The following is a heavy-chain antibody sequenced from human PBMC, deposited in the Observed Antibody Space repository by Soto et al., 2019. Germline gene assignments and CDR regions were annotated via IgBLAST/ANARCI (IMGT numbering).Heavy chain of an antibody. CDR2: ISSGGNI. J-gene: IGHJ4*02. Sequence: GSLRLSCAGSGFNFNDYAMSWVRQAQGKGLEWVSTISSGGNIYYTESVKGRFTISRDNSKNTVFLQMNNLRADDTAVYYCAKKNVVVLGDYGFLWGQGTLVTVSS. CDR1: GFNFNDYA. CDR3: AKKNVVVLGDYGFL. D-gene: IGHD4-17*01. V-gene: IGHV3-23*01.